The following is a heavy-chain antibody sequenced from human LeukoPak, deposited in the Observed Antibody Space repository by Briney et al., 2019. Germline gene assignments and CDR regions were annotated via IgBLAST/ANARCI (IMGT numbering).Heavy chain of an antibody. J-gene: IGHJ6*03. CDR2: ISAYNGNT. CDR1: GYTFTSYG. Sequence: ASVKVSCEASGYTFTSYGISWVRQAPGQGLEWMGWISAYNGNTNYAQNLQGRVTMSTDPSTRTAYMELRSLRSDDTAVYYCARVEQLQDHYYYYMDVWGKGTTVTVS. D-gene: IGHD6-19*01. V-gene: IGHV1-18*01. CDR3: ARVEQLQDHYYYYMDV.